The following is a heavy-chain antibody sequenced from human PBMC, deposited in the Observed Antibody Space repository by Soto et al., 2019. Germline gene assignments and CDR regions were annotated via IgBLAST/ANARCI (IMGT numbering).Heavy chain of an antibody. J-gene: IGHJ4*02. CDR1: SGSIGIITLY. D-gene: IGHD3-3*01. CDR3: AKTGFWSDYRVADY. Sequence: PSDTLSLTCTVASGSIGIITLYWGGIRQPPGKGLEWIGSINYSGSTYYNPSLKSRITISVDTSKNQFSLKLSSVTAADTAVYFCAKTGFWSDYRVADYWGQG. CDR2: INYSGST. V-gene: IGHV4-39*01.